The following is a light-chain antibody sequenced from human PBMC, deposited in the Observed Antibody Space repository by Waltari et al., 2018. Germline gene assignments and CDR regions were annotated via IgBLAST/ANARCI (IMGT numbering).Light chain of an antibody. CDR3: QQYANLPLT. Sequence: DIQMTQSPSSLSASVGDRVTITCQASQDIRKNLNWLQQKPGKAPQVLIFDASNSQAAVPSRFSGSGSGTDFAFTISRLQPEDIGTYFCQQYANLPLTFGGGTRVEIK. CDR2: DAS. CDR1: QDIRKN. J-gene: IGKJ4*01. V-gene: IGKV1-33*01.